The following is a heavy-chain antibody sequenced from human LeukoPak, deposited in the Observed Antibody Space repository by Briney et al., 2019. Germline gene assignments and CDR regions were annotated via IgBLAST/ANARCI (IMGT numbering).Heavy chain of an antibody. J-gene: IGHJ5*02. V-gene: IGHV1-18*01. CDR2: ISAYNGHT. CDR1: GYTFTSYG. D-gene: IGHD2-2*01. Sequence: GASVKLSCKASGYTFTSYGISWVRQAPGQGLDWMGWISAYNGHTSCAQKLQGRVTMTTDTSTSTAYMELTSLRSDDTAVYYCARDPPAAIPWFDPWGRVTLVTVSS. CDR3: ARDPPAAIPWFDP.